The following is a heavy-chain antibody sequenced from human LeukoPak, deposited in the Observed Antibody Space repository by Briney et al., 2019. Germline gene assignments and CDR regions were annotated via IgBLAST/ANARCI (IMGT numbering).Heavy chain of an antibody. CDR1: GDSTNTYF. D-gene: IGHD4-17*01. CDR3: ASKSTDHGELRFDY. Sequence: SETLSLTCTLSGDSTNTYFWSWIRQSPGKGLEWIGYIYYTGTTNYNPSLKSRVTISVDTSKNQFSLKVNSVTAADTGVYYCASKSTDHGELRFDYWGQGTLVTVPS. CDR2: IYYTGTT. J-gene: IGHJ4*02. V-gene: IGHV4-59*01.